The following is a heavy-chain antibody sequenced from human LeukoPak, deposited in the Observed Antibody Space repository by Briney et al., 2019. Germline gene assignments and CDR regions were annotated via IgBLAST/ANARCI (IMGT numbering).Heavy chain of an antibody. Sequence: GGSLRLSCAASGFTFSSYSMNWVRQAPGKGLEWVSSISSSSSYIYYADSVKGRFTISRDNAKNSLYLQMNSLRAEDTAVYYCARGGVAAADFDYWGQGTLVTVSS. J-gene: IGHJ4*02. CDR1: GFTFSSYS. D-gene: IGHD6-13*01. V-gene: IGHV3-21*01. CDR2: ISSSSSYI. CDR3: ARGGVAAADFDY.